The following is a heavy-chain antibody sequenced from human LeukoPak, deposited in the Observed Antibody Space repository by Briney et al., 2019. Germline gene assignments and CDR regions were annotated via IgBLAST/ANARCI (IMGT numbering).Heavy chain of an antibody. D-gene: IGHD3-10*01. Sequence: SETLSLTCAVYGGSFRGYYWSWIRQPPGKGLEWIGEINHSGSTNYNPSLKSRVTISVDTSKNQFSLKLSSVTAADTAVYYCARGPYNSGSYYSPHYYYYYGMDVWGQGTTVTVSS. J-gene: IGHJ6*02. CDR1: GGSFRGYY. CDR3: ARGPYNSGSYYSPHYYYYYGMDV. CDR2: INHSGST. V-gene: IGHV4-34*01.